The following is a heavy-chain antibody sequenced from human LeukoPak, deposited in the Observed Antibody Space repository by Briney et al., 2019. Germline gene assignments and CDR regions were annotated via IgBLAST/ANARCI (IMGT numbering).Heavy chain of an antibody. V-gene: IGHV1-24*01. Sequence: GASVKVSCKVSGYTLTELSMHWVRQAPGKGLEWMGGFDPEDGETIYAQKFQGRVTMTEDTSTDTAYMELSSLRSEDTAVYYCATAESDYGDYGGPRIDWGCHYWGQGTLVTVSS. CDR1: GYTLTELS. J-gene: IGHJ4*02. CDR3: ATAESDYGDYGGPRIDWGCHY. CDR2: FDPEDGET. D-gene: IGHD4-17*01.